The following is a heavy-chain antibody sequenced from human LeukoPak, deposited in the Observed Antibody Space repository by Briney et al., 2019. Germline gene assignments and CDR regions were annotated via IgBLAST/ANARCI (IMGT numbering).Heavy chain of an antibody. D-gene: IGHD3-3*01. CDR1: GGSISSSSYY. J-gene: IGHJ5*02. CDR2: TYYSGST. Sequence: SETLSLTCTVSGGSISSSSYYWGWIRQPPGKGLEWIGSTYYSGSTYYNPSLKSRVTISVDTSKNQFSLKLSSVTAADTAVYYCASRRGLRFLEWLGNWFDPWGQGTLVTVSS. V-gene: IGHV4-39*01. CDR3: ASRRGLRFLEWLGNWFDP.